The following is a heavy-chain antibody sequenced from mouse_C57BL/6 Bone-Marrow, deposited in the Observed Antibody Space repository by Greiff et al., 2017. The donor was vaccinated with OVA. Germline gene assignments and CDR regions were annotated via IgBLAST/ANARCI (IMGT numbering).Heavy chain of an antibody. J-gene: IGHJ3*01. CDR2: ISGGGGNT. CDR3: ARQRGVLLRGFAY. Sequence: EVKLVESGGGLVKPGGSLKLSCAASGFTFSSYTMSWVRQTPEKRLEWVATISGGGGNTYYPDSVKGRFTISRDNAKNTLYLQMSSLRSEDTALYYCARQRGVLLRGFAYWGQGTLVTVSA. CDR1: GFTFSSYT. V-gene: IGHV5-9*01. D-gene: IGHD1-1*01.